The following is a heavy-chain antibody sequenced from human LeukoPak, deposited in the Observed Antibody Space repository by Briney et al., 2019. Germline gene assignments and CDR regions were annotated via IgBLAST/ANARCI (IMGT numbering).Heavy chain of an antibody. J-gene: IGHJ6*02. CDR3: AKGPQWELFPSGYYGMDV. CDR1: GFTFSSYG. CDR2: ISYDGSNK. Sequence: AGGSLRLSCAASGFTFSSYGMHWVRQAPGKGLEWVAVISYDGSNKYYADSVKGRFTISRDNSKNTLYLQMNSLRAEDTAVYYCAKGPQWELFPSGYYGMDVWGQGTTVTVSS. V-gene: IGHV3-30*18. D-gene: IGHD1-26*01.